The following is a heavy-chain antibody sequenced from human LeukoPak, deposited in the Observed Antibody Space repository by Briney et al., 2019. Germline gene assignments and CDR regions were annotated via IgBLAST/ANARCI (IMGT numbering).Heavy chain of an antibody. CDR3: AKDRSNSWAFDY. D-gene: IGHD6-6*01. CDR2: ISYDGSNK. J-gene: IGHJ4*02. V-gene: IGHV3-30*18. CDR1: GFTFSSYN. Sequence: GRPLRLSCAASGFTFSSYNMHWVRQAPGKGLEWVALISYDGSNKYYADSVKGRFTISRDDSKNTLYLQMNSLRAEDTAVYYCAKDRSNSWAFDYWGQGTLVTVSS.